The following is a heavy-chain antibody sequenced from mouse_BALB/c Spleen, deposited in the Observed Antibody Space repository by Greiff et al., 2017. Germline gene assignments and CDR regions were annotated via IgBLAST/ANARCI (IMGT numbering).Heavy chain of an antibody. CDR3: ARHGGYEPFDY. V-gene: IGHV5-12-2*01. CDR2: ISNGGGST. CDR1: GFTFSSYT. J-gene: IGHJ2*01. D-gene: IGHD2-14*01. Sequence: EVKLVESGGGLVQPGGSLKLSCAASGFTFSSYTMSWVRQTPEKRLEWVAYISNGGGSTYYPDTVKGRFTISRDNAKNTLYLQMSSLKSEDTAMYYCARHGGYEPFDYWGQGTTLTVSS.